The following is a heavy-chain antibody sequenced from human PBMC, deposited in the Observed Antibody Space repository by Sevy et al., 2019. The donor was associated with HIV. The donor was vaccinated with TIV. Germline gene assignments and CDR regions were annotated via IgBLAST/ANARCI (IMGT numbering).Heavy chain of an antibody. CDR2: INPNSGGT. V-gene: IGHV1-2*06. CDR3: ASWNIVATKTPYFDY. CDR1: GYTFTGYY. Sequence: ASVKVSCKASGYTFTGYYMHWVRQAPGQGLEWMGRINPNSGGTNYAQKFQGRVTMTRDTSISTAYMELSRLRSDDTAVYYCASWNIVATKTPYFDYWGQGTLVTVSS. J-gene: IGHJ4*02. D-gene: IGHD5-12*01.